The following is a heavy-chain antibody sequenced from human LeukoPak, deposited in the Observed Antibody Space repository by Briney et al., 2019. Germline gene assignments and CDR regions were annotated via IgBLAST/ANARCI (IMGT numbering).Heavy chain of an antibody. D-gene: IGHD3-10*01. CDR3: ARDGLLWFGISNWFDP. V-gene: IGHV1-46*01. CDR2: INRSGGST. CDR1: GYTFTSYY. Sequence: ASVKVSCKASGYTFTSYYMHWVRQAPGQGLEWMGIINRSGGSTSYAQKFQGRVTMTRDTSTSTVYMELSRLRSEDTAVYYCARDGLLWFGISNWFDPWGQGPLVTVSS. J-gene: IGHJ5*02.